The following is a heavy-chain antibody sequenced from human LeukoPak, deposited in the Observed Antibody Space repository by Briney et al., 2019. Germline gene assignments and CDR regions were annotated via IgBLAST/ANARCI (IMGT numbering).Heavy chain of an antibody. D-gene: IGHD5-12*01. CDR3: ARPMDIVATMVNDAFDI. CDR2: ISAYNGNT. CDR1: GYTFTSYG. J-gene: IGHJ3*02. V-gene: IGHV1-18*01. Sequence: ASVKVSCKASGYTFTSYGISWVRQAPGQGLEWMGWISAYNGNTNYAQKLQGRVTMTTDTSTSTAYMELSSLRSEDTAVYYCARPMDIVATMVNDAFDIWGQGTMVTVSS.